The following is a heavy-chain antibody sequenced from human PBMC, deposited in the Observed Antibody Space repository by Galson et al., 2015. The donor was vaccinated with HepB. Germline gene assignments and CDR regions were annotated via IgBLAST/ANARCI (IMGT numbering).Heavy chain of an antibody. CDR3: ARDGDQGGRWSYGVYYYYYMDV. J-gene: IGHJ6*03. D-gene: IGHD1-26*01. Sequence: SLRLSCAASGFTFSSYGMHWVRQAPGKGLEWVAVIWYDGSNKYYADSVKGRFTISRDNSKNTLYLQMNSLRAEDTAVYYCARDGDQGGRWSYGVYYYYYMDVWGKGTTVTVSS. CDR1: GFTFSSYG. V-gene: IGHV3-33*01. CDR2: IWYDGSNK.